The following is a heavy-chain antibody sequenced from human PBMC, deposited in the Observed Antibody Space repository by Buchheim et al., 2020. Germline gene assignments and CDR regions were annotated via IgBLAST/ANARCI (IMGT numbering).Heavy chain of an antibody. CDR3: ERVGIAAPHYYYYGLDV. CDR2: ISYDGINK. J-gene: IGHJ6*02. CDR1: GFTFSSYA. V-gene: IGHV3-30-3*01. Sequence: QVQLVEPGGGVVQPGRSLRLSCAASGFTFSSYAMHLVRQAPGKGLEWVAVISYDGINKYYADSVKGRFTISRDNSNHTLYLQMNSLRAEDTAVYYCERVGIAAPHYYYYGLDVWGQGTT. D-gene: IGHD6-13*01.